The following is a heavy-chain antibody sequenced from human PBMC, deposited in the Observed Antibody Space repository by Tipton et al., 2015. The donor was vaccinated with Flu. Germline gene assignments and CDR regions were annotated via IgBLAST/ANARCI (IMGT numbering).Heavy chain of an antibody. J-gene: IGHJ4*02. Sequence: TLSLTCAVYGGSFSGYYWSWIRQPPGKGLEWIGEINHSGSTNYNPSLKSRVTIPVDTSKNQFSLKLSSVTAADTAVYYCARGSSIVVVMTFDYWGQGTLVTVSS. D-gene: IGHD3-22*01. CDR1: GGSFSGYY. CDR2: INHSGST. CDR3: ARGSSIVVVMTFDY. V-gene: IGHV4-34*01.